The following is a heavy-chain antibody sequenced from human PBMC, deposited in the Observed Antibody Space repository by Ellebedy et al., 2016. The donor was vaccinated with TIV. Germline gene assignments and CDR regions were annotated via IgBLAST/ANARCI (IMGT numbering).Heavy chain of an antibody. D-gene: IGHD2-2*01. V-gene: IGHV4-59*13. CDR2: LTHIGTT. CDR1: GGCFTSYY. Sequence: SETLSLXXTVSGGCFTSYYWTWIRQPPGKGLEWIGHLTHIGTTNYNPSLQSRVAMSLDSSKTQFSLELKSVTAADTAVYFCARSCSPSCWECLEYWGQGVLVTVSS. CDR3: ARSCSPSCWECLEY. J-gene: IGHJ4*02.